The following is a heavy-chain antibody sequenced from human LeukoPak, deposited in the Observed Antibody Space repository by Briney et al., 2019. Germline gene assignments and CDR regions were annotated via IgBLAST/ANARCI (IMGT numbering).Heavy chain of an antibody. Sequence: PSETLSLTCAAYGGSFSGYYWSWIRQPPGKGLEWIGEINHSGSTNYNPSLKSRVTISVDTSKNQFSLKLSSVTAADTAVYYCARGRVRPQWLVPHFDPWGQGTLVTVSS. V-gene: IGHV4-34*01. CDR2: INHSGST. J-gene: IGHJ5*02. CDR3: ARGRVRPQWLVPHFDP. CDR1: GGSFSGYY. D-gene: IGHD6-19*01.